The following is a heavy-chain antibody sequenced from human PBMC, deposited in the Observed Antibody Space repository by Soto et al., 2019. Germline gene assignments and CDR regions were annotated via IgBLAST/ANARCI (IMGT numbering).Heavy chain of an antibody. Sequence: QVHLVQSGAEVKKPGASVKVSCKGSGYTFTSYGITWVRQAPGQGLEWMGWISAHNGNTDYAQKLQGRVTVTRDTSTSTAYMELRRLRSDATAVYYCARGGYGDYWGQGALVTVSS. CDR1: GYTFTSYG. D-gene: IGHD1-1*01. J-gene: IGHJ4*02. V-gene: IGHV1-18*01. CDR3: ARGGYGDY. CDR2: ISAHNGNT.